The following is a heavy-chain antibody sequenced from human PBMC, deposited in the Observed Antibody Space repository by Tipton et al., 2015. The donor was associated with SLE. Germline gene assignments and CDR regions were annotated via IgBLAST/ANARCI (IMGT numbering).Heavy chain of an antibody. CDR2: INPNSGGT. J-gene: IGHJ4*02. Sequence: QLVQSGAEVKKPGASVKVSCKASGYTFTGYYMHWVRRAPGQGLEWMGRINPNSGGTNYAQKFQGRVTMTRDTSSSTAYMELSRLKSADTAGYYCARDRDSSSPDGKYFFDYWGQGTLGTVSS. V-gene: IGHV1-2*06. CDR1: GYTFTGYY. D-gene: IGHD6-6*01. CDR3: ARDRDSSSPDGKYFFDY.